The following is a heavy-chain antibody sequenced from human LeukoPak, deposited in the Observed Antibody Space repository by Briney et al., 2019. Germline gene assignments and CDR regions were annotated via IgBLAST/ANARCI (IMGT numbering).Heavy chain of an antibody. CDR1: GFTFDDYG. CDR2: INWNGGST. V-gene: IGHV3-20*04. D-gene: IGHD4-17*01. CDR3: ARDDYVQAFDI. J-gene: IGHJ3*02. Sequence: GGSLRLSCAASGFTFDDYGMSWVRHAPGKGLERVSGINWNGGSTGYADSVKGRSTISRDNAKNSLDLQMNSLRADDTALYYCARDDYVQAFDIWGQGTMVTVSS.